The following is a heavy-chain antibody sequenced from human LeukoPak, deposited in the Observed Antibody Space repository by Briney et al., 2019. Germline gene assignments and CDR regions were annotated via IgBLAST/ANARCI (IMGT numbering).Heavy chain of an antibody. J-gene: IGHJ5*01. V-gene: IGHV3-23*01. Sequence: GGSLSLSCAASGFRFSSYTMSWVRQAPGKGLEWVSDISGSGAGTYYADSVKGRFTISRDNSKNTLYLQMSSLGAVDTAVYFCAKLTDSWGQGTLVSVSS. CDR3: AKLTDS. CDR1: GFRFSSYT. CDR2: ISGSGAGT.